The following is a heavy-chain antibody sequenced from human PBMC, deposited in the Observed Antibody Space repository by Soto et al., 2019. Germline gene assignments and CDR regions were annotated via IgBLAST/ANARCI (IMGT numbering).Heavy chain of an antibody. D-gene: IGHD2-15*01. CDR2: IYPGDSDT. CDR1: GYSFTSYW. V-gene: IGHV5-51*01. CDR3: ARCSIGYCSGGSCSSNWFDP. J-gene: IGHJ5*02. Sequence: GESLKISCKGSGYSFTSYWIGWVRQMPGKGLEWMGIIYPGDSDTRYSPSFQGQVTISADKSISTAYLQWSSLKASDTAMYYCARCSIGYCSGGSCSSNWFDPWGQGTLVTVSS.